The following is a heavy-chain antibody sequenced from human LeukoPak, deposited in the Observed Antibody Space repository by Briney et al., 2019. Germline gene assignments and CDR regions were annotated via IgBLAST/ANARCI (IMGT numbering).Heavy chain of an antibody. CDR3: ARYEEYSRSWDY. J-gene: IGHJ4*02. Sequence: PETLSLTCAVYGGSFSGYYWSWIRQPPGKGLEWIGEINDSGSVNHSPSLKSRVTISVDTSKNQFSLKLRSVTAADTAIYFCARYEEYSRSWDYWGRGTLVTVSS. CDR1: GGSFSGYY. V-gene: IGHV4-34*01. D-gene: IGHD6-6*01. CDR2: INDSGSV.